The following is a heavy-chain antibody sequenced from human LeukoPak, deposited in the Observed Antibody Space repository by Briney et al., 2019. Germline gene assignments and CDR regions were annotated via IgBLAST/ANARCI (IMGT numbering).Heavy chain of an antibody. D-gene: IGHD3-9*01. CDR3: ARRLLTGYYEF. CDR2: ISSSSSYM. Sequence: PGGSLRLSCAASGFTFNTYSMNWVRQAPGKGLEWVSSISSSSSYMSHADAVKGRFTISRDNAKNSLYLQMNSLRAEDTAVYYCARRLLTGYYEFWGQGTLVTVSS. V-gene: IGHV3-21*01. J-gene: IGHJ4*02. CDR1: GFTFNTYS.